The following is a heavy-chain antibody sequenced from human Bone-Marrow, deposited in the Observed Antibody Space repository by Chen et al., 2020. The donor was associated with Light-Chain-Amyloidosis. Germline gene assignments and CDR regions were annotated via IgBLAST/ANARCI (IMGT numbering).Heavy chain of an antibody. Sequence: EVQLEQSGPEVKKPGESLKISCKGSGYTFPNYLIGWVRQMPGKGLEWMGVIYPADSDARYSPSFEGQVTISADKSITTAYLQWRSLKASDTAMYYCARRRDGYNFDYWGQGTLVTVSS. J-gene: IGHJ4*02. V-gene: IGHV5-51*01. D-gene: IGHD5-12*01. CDR2: IYPADSDA. CDR3: ARRRDGYNFDY. CDR1: GYTFPNYL.